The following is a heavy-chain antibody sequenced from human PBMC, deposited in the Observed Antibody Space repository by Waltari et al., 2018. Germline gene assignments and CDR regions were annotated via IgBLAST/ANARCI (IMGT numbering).Heavy chain of an antibody. J-gene: IGHJ4*02. CDR1: GFTFSSYG. CDR2: ISYDGSNK. Sequence: QVQLVESGGGVVQPGRSLRLSCAASGFTFSSYGMHWVRQAPGKGLEWVAVISYDGSNKYYADSVKGRFTISRDNSKNTLYLQMNSLRAEDTAVYYCASPYRITIFGVVISDYWGQGTLVTVSS. D-gene: IGHD3-3*01. CDR3: ASPYRITIFGVVISDY. V-gene: IGHV3-30*03.